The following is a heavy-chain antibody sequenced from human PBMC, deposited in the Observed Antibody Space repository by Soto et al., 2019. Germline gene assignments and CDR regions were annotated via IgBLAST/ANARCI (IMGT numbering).Heavy chain of an antibody. CDR1: GYIFSSFY. Sequence: ASVKVSCKASGYIFSSFYINWVRQAPGQGLEWMGWTSGYSGNSKYAQKFQGRVTMTTDTSTNTGYMEMRSLTSDDTAVYYCARDIFGHVDAFDLWGQGTMVTV. CDR3: ARDIFGHVDAFDL. J-gene: IGHJ3*01. V-gene: IGHV1-18*01. D-gene: IGHD3-3*02. CDR2: TSGYSGNS.